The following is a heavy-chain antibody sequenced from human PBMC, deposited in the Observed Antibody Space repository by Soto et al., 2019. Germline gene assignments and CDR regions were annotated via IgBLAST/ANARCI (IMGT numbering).Heavy chain of an antibody. CDR1: GGSISSYY. V-gene: IGHV4-59*01. J-gene: IGHJ5*02. CDR3: ARAGSPYYYDTNGFDP. CDR2: IYYSGST. Sequence: SETLSLTCTFSGGSISSYYWSWIRQPPGKGLEWIGYIYYSGSTNYNPSLKSRVTISVDTSKNQFSLKLSSVTAADTAVYYCARAGSPYYYDTNGFDPWGQGTLVTVSS. D-gene: IGHD3-22*01.